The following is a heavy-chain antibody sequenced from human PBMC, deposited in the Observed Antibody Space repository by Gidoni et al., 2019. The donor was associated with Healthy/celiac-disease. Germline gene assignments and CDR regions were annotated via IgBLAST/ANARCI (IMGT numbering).Heavy chain of an antibody. Sequence: EVQLLESGGGLVQPGGSLRLSCAASGFTFRSYAMSWVRQAPGKGLEWVSAISGSGGSTYYADSVKGRFTISRDNSKNTLYLQMNSLRAEDTAVYYCAKSPYYDFWSGYYLGGAFDIWGQGTMVTVSS. D-gene: IGHD3-3*01. J-gene: IGHJ3*02. V-gene: IGHV3-23*01. CDR1: GFTFRSYA. CDR3: AKSPYYDFWSGYYLGGAFDI. CDR2: ISGSGGST.